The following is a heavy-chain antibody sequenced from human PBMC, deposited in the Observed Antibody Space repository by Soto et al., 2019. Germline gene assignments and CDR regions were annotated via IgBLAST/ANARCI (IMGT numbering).Heavy chain of an antibody. V-gene: IGHV4-61*01. CDR2: INHSGST. CDR1: GGSVSSGSYY. D-gene: IGHD6-19*01. J-gene: IGHJ6*02. Sequence: SETLSLTCAVSGGSVSSGSYYWSWIRQPPGKGLEWIGEINHSGSTNYNPSLKSRVTISVDTSKNQFSLKLSSVTAADTAVYYCARVKRGVAGLYYYYGMDVWGQGTTVTVSS. CDR3: ARVKRGVAGLYYYYGMDV.